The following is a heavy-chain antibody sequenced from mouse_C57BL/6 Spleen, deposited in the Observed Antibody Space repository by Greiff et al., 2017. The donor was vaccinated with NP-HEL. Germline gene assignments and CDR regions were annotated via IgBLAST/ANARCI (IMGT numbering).Heavy chain of an antibody. CDR1: GFTFSNYW. CDR2: IRLKSDNYAT. J-gene: IGHJ3*01. V-gene: IGHV6-3*01. Sequence: VQLKESGGGLVQPGGSMKLSCVASGFTFSNYWMNWVRQSPEKGLEWVAQIRLKSDNYATHYAESVKGRFTISRDDSKSSVYLQMNNLRAEDTGIYYCTEYYGSSYGFAYWGQGTLVTVSA. CDR3: TEYYGSSYGFAY. D-gene: IGHD1-1*01.